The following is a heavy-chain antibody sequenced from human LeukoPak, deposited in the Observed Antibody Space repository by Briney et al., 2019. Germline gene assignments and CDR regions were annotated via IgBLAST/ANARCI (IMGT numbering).Heavy chain of an antibody. CDR1: GFTFSSYA. V-gene: IGHV3-23*01. D-gene: IGHD3-22*01. J-gene: IGHJ2*01. CDR3: ANNYYDSSGYTWYFDL. Sequence: PGGSLRLSCAASGFTFSSYAMSWVRQAPGKGLEWVSAISGSGGNTYYADSVKGRFTISRDTSKNTLYLQINSLRAEDTAVYYCANNYYDSSGYTWYFDLWGRGTLVTVSS. CDR2: ISGSGGNT.